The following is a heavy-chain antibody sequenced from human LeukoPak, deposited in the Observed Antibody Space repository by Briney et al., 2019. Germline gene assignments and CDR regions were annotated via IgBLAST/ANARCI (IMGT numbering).Heavy chain of an antibody. V-gene: IGHV1-2*06. Sequence: GASVKVSCKASGYTFTCYYMHWVRQAPGQGLEWMGRINPNSGGTNYAQKFQGRVTMTSDTSISTAYMELSRLRSDDTAVYYCARVRAGLSFDYWGQGTLVTVSS. D-gene: IGHD3-16*01. CDR3: ARVRAGLSFDY. CDR2: INPNSGGT. CDR1: GYTFTCYY. J-gene: IGHJ4*02.